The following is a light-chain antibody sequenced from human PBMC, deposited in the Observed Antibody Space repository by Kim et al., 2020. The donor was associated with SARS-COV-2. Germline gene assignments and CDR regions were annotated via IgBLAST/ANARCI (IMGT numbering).Light chain of an antibody. V-gene: IGKV3-20*01. CDR1: QSVISSY. CDR2: GTS. Sequence: PGDEATLLCRASQSVISSYLAWYHQKPGQPPRLLIYGTSNRASGIPDRFSGSGSGTHFSLTINRLEPEDCGVYFCQQYGDSLTFGGGTKVDIK. CDR3: QQYGDSLT. J-gene: IGKJ4*01.